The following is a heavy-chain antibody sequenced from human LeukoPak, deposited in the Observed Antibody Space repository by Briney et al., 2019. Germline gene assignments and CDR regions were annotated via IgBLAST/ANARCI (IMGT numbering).Heavy chain of an antibody. CDR3: ARLTKRILPRTVTYDY. J-gene: IGHJ4*02. CDR1: GFTFSSYW. CDR2: IKQDGSEK. D-gene: IGHD4-11*01. Sequence: PGGSLRLSCAASGFTFSSYWMSWVRQAPGKGLEWVANIKQDGSEKYYVDSVKGRFTISRDNAKNSLYLQMNSLRAEDTAVYYCARLTKRILPRTVTYDYWGQGTLVTVSS. V-gene: IGHV3-7*01.